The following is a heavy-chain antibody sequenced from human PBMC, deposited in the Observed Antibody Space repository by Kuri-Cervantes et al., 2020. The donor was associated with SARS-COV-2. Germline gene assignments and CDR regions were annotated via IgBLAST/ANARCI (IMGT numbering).Heavy chain of an antibody. D-gene: IGHD5-18*01. CDR3: ARGYSCGSAVLDAFDI. J-gene: IGHJ3*02. Sequence: GGSLRLSCAASGFTFSSYSMNWVRQAPGKGLEWVSYISSSSSTIYYADSVKGRYTISRDNAKNSLYLQMNILRAEDTAVYYCARGYSCGSAVLDAFDIWGQGTMVTVSS. CDR1: GFTFSSYS. V-gene: IGHV3-48*01. CDR2: ISSSSSTI.